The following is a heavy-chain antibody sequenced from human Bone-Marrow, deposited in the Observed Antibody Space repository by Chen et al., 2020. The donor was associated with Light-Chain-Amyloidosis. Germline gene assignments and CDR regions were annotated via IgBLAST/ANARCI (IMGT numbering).Heavy chain of an antibody. CDR2: MSGGGGSR. CDR1: GFAFSSYA. V-gene: IGHV3-23*04. Sequence: EVQLVESGGGLLQRGGSLRLSCAASGFAFSSYAMSWVRQAPGKGVEWVSTMSGGGGSRYYGDSVEGRLTISRDNSKNALFLQRNSLRAEDTAVYYCAKDISYDDILPGYPADAFDIWGQGTMVTVSS. CDR3: AKDISYDDILPGYPADAFDI. D-gene: IGHD3-9*01. J-gene: IGHJ3*02.